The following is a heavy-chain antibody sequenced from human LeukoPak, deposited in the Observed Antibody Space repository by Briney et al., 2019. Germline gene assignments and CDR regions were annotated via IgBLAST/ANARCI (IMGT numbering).Heavy chain of an antibody. D-gene: IGHD2-15*01. CDR2: IYYSGST. Sequence: SETLSLTCTVSGGSISSNNYYWGWIRQPPVKGLEWIGSIYYSGSTYYNPSLKSRVTISVDTSKNQFSLKLSSVTAADTAVYYCARRRQLGYCSGGSCYAFDYWGQGTLVTVSS. V-gene: IGHV4-39*01. CDR1: GGSISSNNYY. CDR3: ARRRQLGYCSGGSCYAFDY. J-gene: IGHJ4*02.